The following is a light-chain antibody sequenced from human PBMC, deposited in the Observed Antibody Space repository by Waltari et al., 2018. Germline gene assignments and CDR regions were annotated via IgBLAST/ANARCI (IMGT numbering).Light chain of an antibody. CDR2: TND. Sequence: QSVLTQPPSTSGTPGQRVTISCSGRSSHIGSNYVYWYQHLPGTDPKLLIYTNDQRPSGVPDRFSGSKSGTSASLAISGLQSDDESDYFCAAWDDTLSAVVFGGGTKLTVL. V-gene: IGLV1-47*02. CDR3: AAWDDTLSAVV. CDR1: SSHIGSNY. J-gene: IGLJ2*01.